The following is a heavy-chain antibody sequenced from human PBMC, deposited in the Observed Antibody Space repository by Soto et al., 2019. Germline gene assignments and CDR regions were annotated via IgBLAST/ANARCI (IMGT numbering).Heavy chain of an antibody. Sequence: PGESLKISCKGSGYSFTSYWIGWVRQMPGNGLEWMGIIYPGDSDARYSPSFKGEVTISADKSIRTACLQWSSLKASDTAMYYCARRWGGVGATTAFDYWGQGTLVTVSS. V-gene: IGHV5-51*01. CDR2: IYPGDSDA. J-gene: IGHJ4*02. CDR1: GYSFTSYW. D-gene: IGHD1-26*01. CDR3: ARRWGGVGATTAFDY.